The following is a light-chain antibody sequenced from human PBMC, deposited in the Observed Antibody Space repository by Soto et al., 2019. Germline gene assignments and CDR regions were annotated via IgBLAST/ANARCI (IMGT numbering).Light chain of an antibody. V-gene: IGLV1-44*01. CDR3: AAWDDSLNGSYV. Sequence: QSALTQPPSASGTPGRRVTISCSGSSSNFGSNTVNWYQQLPGTAPKLLIYSNNQRPSGVPDRFSGSKSGTSASLAISGLQSEDEADYYCAAWDDSLNGSYVFGTGTKVTVL. J-gene: IGLJ1*01. CDR2: SNN. CDR1: SSNFGSNT.